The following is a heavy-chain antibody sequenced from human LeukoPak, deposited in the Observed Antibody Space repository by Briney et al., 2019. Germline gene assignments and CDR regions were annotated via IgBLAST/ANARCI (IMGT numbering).Heavy chain of an antibody. Sequence: ASVKVSCKASGYTFTSYYMHWVRQAPGQGLEWMGIINPSGGGTSYSQKFQGRVTMTTDTSTSTLYMELSSLRSEDTAVYYCAGGTTNTKGAFDVWGQGTMVTVSS. V-gene: IGHV1-46*01. CDR1: GYTFTSYY. J-gene: IGHJ3*01. D-gene: IGHD2-8*01. CDR3: AGGTTNTKGAFDV. CDR2: INPSGGGT.